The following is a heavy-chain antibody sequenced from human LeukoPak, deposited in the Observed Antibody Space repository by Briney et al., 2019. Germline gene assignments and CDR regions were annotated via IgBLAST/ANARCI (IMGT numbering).Heavy chain of an antibody. CDR3: ARALRYYSDSSGYAFDY. J-gene: IGHJ4*02. V-gene: IGHV1-18*01. CDR1: GYTFTSYG. D-gene: IGHD3-22*01. CDR2: ISAYSNNT. Sequence: ASVKVSCKASGYTFTSYGISWVRQAPGQGLEWMGWISAYSNNTNYAQKFQGRVTMTTDTSTSTAYMELRSLRSDDTAVYYCARALRYYSDSSGYAFDYWGQGTLVTVSS.